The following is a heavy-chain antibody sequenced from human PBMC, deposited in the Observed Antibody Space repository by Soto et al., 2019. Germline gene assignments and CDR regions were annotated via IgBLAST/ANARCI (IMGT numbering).Heavy chain of an antibody. CDR3: ARVGRGTAKTGVDAFDI. D-gene: IGHD2-21*02. V-gene: IGHV4-34*01. J-gene: IGHJ3*02. CDR2: MSHSGGT. CDR1: GGFVSSGSYY. Sequence: QVQLQQWGAGLLKPSETLSLTCAVYGGFVSSGSYYWSWIRQPPGKGLEWIGEMSHSGGTHFNPSLKSRVTISVGTSKNPFSLKMSSLTAADPALYLWARVGRGTAKTGVDAFDIWGPGAMVPVSS.